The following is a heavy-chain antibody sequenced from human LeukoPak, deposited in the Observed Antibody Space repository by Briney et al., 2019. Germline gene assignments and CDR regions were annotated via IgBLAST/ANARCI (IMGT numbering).Heavy chain of an antibody. J-gene: IGHJ5*02. Sequence: SETLSLTCTVSGGSISSSSYYWGWIRQPPGKGLEWIGSIYYSGSTYYNPSLKSRVTISVDTSKNQFSLKLSSVTAADTAVYYCARHTQLNLWWFDPWGQGTLVTVSS. CDR2: IYYSGST. D-gene: IGHD6-13*01. V-gene: IGHV4-39*07. CDR3: ARHTQLNLWWFDP. CDR1: GGSISSSSYY.